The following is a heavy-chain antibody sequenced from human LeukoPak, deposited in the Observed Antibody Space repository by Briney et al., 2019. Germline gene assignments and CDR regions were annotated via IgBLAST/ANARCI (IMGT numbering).Heavy chain of an antibody. J-gene: IGHJ4*02. CDR3: ARARDYFDY. CDR2: IKHDGSEK. CDR1: GFTFSSYW. Sequence: PGGSLRLSCAASGFTFSSYWMSWVRQAPGKGLEWVANIKHDGSEKNYVDSVKGRFTISRDNAKTSLYLQMNSLRVEDTAVYYCARARDYFDYWGRGTLVTVSS. V-gene: IGHV3-7*01.